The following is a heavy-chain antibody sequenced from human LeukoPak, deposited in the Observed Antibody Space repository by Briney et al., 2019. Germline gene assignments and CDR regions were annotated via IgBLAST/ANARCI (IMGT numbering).Heavy chain of an antibody. V-gene: IGHV3-48*01. D-gene: IGHD6-19*01. CDR1: GFSFGSYA. Sequence: GGSLRLSCVASGFSFGSYAMNWVRQAPGKGLEWVSYITSSSNTVHYADSVKGRFTLSRDNAKSSLYLQMNSLRAEDTAIYYCARLLSGWYLADYWGQGTLVTVSS. CDR3: ARLLSGWYLADY. J-gene: IGHJ4*02. CDR2: ITSSSNTV.